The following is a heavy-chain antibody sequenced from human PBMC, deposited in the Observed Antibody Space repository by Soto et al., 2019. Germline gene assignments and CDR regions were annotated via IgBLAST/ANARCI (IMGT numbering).Heavy chain of an antibody. J-gene: IGHJ4*02. D-gene: IGHD1-26*01. CDR1: GGTFSSYA. Sequence: SVKVSCKASGGTFSSYAISWVRQAPGQGLEWMGGIIPIFGTANYAQKFQGRVTITADESTSTAYMELSSLRSEDTAVYYCARQGRELPLFDFRGQGTLVTGSS. CDR2: IIPIFGTA. CDR3: ARQGRELPLFDF. V-gene: IGHV1-69*13.